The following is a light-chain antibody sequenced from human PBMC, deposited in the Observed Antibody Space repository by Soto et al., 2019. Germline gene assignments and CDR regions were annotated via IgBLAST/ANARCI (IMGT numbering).Light chain of an antibody. J-gene: IGLJ1*01. CDR1: TNDVGNYNY. CDR3: CSYAGSYSYV. Sequence: QSALTQPRSVSGSLGQSVTISCTGTTNDVGNYNYVSWYQQHPSKAPKLMIYDVTKRPSGVPDRFSGSKSGNTASLTISGLQAEDEADYYCCSYAGSYSYVFGTGTKVTVL. CDR2: DVT. V-gene: IGLV2-11*01.